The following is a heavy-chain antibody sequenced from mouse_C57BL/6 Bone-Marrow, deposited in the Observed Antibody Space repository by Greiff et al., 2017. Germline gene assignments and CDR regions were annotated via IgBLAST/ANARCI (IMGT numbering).Heavy chain of an antibody. CDR3: ARHDPLDY. CDR1: GFTFSSDT. J-gene: IGHJ2*01. Sequence: DVQLQESGGGLVKPGGSLKLSCAASGFTFSSDTMSWVRQTPEKRLEWVATISGGGGNTYYPDSVKGRFTISRDNAKNTLYLQMSSLRSEDTALYYCARHDPLDYWGQGTTLTVSS. CDR2: ISGGGGNT. V-gene: IGHV5-9*01.